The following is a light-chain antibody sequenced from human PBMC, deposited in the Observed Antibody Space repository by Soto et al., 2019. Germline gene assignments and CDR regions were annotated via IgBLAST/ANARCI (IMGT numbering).Light chain of an antibody. V-gene: IGKV3-11*01. CDR2: DAS. Sequence: EILLTQSPATLSLSAGERATLSCRAGQTISNYLAWYQQKPGQAPRLLIYDASNRATDIPARFSGSGSGTDFTLTISSLVPDDFAVYYCQHGGAFGPGTKVEIK. J-gene: IGKJ3*01. CDR3: QHGGA. CDR1: QTISNY.